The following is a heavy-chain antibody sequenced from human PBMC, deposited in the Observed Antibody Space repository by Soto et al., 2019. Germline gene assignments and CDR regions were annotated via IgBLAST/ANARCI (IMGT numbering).Heavy chain of an antibody. Sequence: QVQLQESGPGLVKPSQTLSLTCTVSGGCISSGGYYWSWIRQHPGKGLEWIGYIYYSGSTFYNPSIKSRVTISVDTSKNQFSLKLSSVTAADTAVYYCARVSCISTSCYAYYYYGMDVWGQGTTVTVSS. CDR3: ARVSCISTSCYAYYYYGMDV. V-gene: IGHV4-31*03. CDR1: GGCISSGGYY. CDR2: IYYSGST. D-gene: IGHD2-2*01. J-gene: IGHJ6*02.